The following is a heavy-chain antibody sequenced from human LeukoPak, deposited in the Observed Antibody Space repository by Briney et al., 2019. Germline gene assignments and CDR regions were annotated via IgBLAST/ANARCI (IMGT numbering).Heavy chain of an antibody. CDR3: ARNIGGVGY. J-gene: IGHJ4*02. CDR2: IYSGGST. CDR1: GFTVSSNY. Sequence: GGSLRLSCVVSGFTVSSNYMSWVRQAPGKGLEWVSVIYSGGSTYYADSVKGRFTISRDNSKNTLHLQMNSLRAEDTAVYYCARNIGGVGYWGQGTLVTVSS. V-gene: IGHV3-53*01. D-gene: IGHD2-21*01.